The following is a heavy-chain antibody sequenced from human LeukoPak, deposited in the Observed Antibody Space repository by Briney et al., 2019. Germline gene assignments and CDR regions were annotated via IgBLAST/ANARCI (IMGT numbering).Heavy chain of an antibody. CDR3: ARVPRYSSGWGVFDY. J-gene: IGHJ4*02. CDR1: GFAFNTYG. V-gene: IGHV3-21*01. CDR2: ISSTSNHI. D-gene: IGHD6-19*01. Sequence: PGGSLRLSCAASGFAFNTYGMNWVRQAPGKGLEWVSSISSTSNHIYYGDSVKGRFTISRDSARKSLYLQMNRLRADDTAVYYCARVPRYSSGWGVFDYWGQGALVTVSS.